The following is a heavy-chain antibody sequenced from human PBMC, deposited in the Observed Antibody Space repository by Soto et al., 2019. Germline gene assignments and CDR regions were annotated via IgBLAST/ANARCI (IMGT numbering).Heavy chain of an antibody. CDR1: GFTFSSYA. Sequence: PGGSLRLSCAASGFTFSSYAMSWVRQAPGKGLEWVSAISGSGGSTYYADSVKGRFTISRDNSKNTLYLQMNSLRAEDTAVYYCATDGYSYGKFDYWGQGTLVTVSS. J-gene: IGHJ4*02. CDR2: ISGSGGST. D-gene: IGHD5-18*01. CDR3: ATDGYSYGKFDY. V-gene: IGHV3-23*01.